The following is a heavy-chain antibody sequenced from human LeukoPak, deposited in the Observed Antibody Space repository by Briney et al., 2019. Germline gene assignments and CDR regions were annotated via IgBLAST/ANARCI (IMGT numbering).Heavy chain of an antibody. J-gene: IGHJ6*03. CDR2: IYTSGST. CDR1: GGSISSGSYY. D-gene: IGHD2-15*01. CDR3: ARDPLLGYCSGGSCYDYYYYMDV. Sequence: PSETLSLTCTVSGGSISSGSYYWSWIRQPAGKGLEWSGRIYTSGSTNYNPSLKSRVTISVDTSKNQFSLKLSSVTAADTAVYYCARDPLLGYCSGGSCYDYYYYMDVWGKGTTVTVSS. V-gene: IGHV4-61*02.